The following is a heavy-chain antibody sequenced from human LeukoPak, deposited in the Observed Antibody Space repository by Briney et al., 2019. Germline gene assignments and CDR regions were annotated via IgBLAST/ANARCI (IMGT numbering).Heavy chain of an antibody. CDR3: AREDQQLAGNLDY. CDR2: IYSGGST. D-gene: IGHD6-13*01. CDR1: GFTVSSNY. Sequence: GGSLRLSCAASGFTVSSNYMSWVRQAPGKGLEWVSVIYSGGSTYYADSVKGRFTISRDNSKNTLYLQTNSVRADDTAVYYCAREDQQLAGNLDYWGQGTLVTVSS. J-gene: IGHJ4*02. V-gene: IGHV3-53*01.